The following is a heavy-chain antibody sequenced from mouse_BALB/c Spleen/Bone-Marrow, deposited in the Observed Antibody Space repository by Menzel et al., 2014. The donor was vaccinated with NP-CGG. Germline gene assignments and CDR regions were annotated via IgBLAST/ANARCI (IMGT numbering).Heavy chain of an antibody. CDR1: GYAFSSYW. D-gene: IGHD2-4*01. V-gene: IGHV1-80*01. CDR3: AREGYDYDWFAY. CDR2: IYPGDGDT. J-gene: IGHJ3*01. Sequence: VKLVESGAELVRPGSSVKISCKASGYAFSSYWMNWVKQRPGQGLEWIGQIYPGDGDTNYNGKFKGKATLTADKSSSTAYMQLSSLTSEDSAVHFCAREGYDYDWFAYWGQGTLVTVSA.